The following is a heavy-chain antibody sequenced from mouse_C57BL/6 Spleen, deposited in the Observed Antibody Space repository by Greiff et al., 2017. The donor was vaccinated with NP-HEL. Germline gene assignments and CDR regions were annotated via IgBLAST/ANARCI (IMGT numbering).Heavy chain of an antibody. CDR1: GYAFTNYL. J-gene: IGHJ2*01. D-gene: IGHD2-3*01. V-gene: IGHV1-54*01. CDR3: ATIYDGYYVDY. CDR2: INPGSGGT. Sequence: VKVVESGAELVRPGTSVKVSCKASGYAFTNYLIEWVKQRPGQGLEWIGVINPGSGGTNYNEKFKGKATLTADKSSSTAYMQLSSLTSEDSAVYFCATIYDGYYVDYWGQGTTLTVSS.